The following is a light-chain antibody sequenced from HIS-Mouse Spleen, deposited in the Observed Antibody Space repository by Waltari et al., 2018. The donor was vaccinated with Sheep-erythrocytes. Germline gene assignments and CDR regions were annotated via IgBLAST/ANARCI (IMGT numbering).Light chain of an antibody. Sequence: QSALTQPASVSGSPGQSITISCTGTSSDVGSYTLVSWYQQKPGKTPKHMIYKGSKRRSGVSTRFSGSKSGNTASLTIAGLQAEDEADYYCCSYAGSSTPWVFGGGTKLTVL. CDR3: CSYAGSSTPWV. J-gene: IGLJ3*02. V-gene: IGLV2-23*01. CDR1: SSDVGSYTL. CDR2: KGS.